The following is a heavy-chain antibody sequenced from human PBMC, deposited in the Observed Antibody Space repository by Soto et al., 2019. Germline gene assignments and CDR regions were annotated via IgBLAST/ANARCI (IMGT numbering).Heavy chain of an antibody. J-gene: IGHJ6*04. Sequence: QVQLQQWGAGLLKPSETLSLTCAVYGGSFSGYYWSWIRQPPGKGLEWIGEINHSGSTNYNPSLKSRVTTSVDTSKNQFSLKLSSVTAADTAVYYCARGFSVVPAALRGDVWGKGTTVTVSS. CDR1: GGSFSGYY. V-gene: IGHV4-34*01. CDR3: ARGFSVVPAALRGDV. D-gene: IGHD2-2*01. CDR2: INHSGST.